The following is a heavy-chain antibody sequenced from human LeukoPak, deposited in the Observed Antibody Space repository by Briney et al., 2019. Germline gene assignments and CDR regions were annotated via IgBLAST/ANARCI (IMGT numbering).Heavy chain of an antibody. CDR1: GFTFSSYA. J-gene: IGHJ4*02. CDR2: ISYDGSNK. V-gene: IGHV3-30*18. D-gene: IGHD2-15*01. Sequence: GGSLRLSCAASGFTFSSYAMSWVRQAPGKGLEWVAVISYDGSNKYYADSVKGRFTISRDNSKNTLYLQMNSLRAEDTAVYYCAKDLRGYCSGGSCYFIDYWGQGTLVTVSS. CDR3: AKDLRGYCSGGSCYFIDY.